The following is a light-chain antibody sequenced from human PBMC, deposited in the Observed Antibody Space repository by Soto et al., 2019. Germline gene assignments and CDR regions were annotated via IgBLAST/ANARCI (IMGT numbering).Light chain of an antibody. CDR2: EVS. CDR1: SSDVGGYNY. J-gene: IGLJ2*01. V-gene: IGLV2-14*01. Sequence: QSALTQPASVSGSPGQSVNISCTGTSSDVGGYNYVSWYQQHPGKAPKLKIYEVSNRPSEVSNRFSGSKSGNTASLTISGLQVEDEGNYYFCSYTSGSTLVVFGGRTKLTVL. CDR3: CSYTSGSTLVV.